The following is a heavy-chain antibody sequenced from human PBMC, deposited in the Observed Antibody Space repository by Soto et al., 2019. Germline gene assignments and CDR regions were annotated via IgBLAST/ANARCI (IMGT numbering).Heavy chain of an antibody. V-gene: IGHV1-3*01. CDR2: INAGNGNT. Sequence: GASVKVSCKASGYTFTSYAMHWVRQAPGQRLEWMGWINAGNGNTKYSQKFQGRVTITRDTSASTVYMELSSLRSEDTAVYYCARNYYGSGSPDWFDPWGQGTLVTVSS. CDR1: GYTFTSYA. CDR3: ARNYYGSGSPDWFDP. D-gene: IGHD3-10*01. J-gene: IGHJ5*02.